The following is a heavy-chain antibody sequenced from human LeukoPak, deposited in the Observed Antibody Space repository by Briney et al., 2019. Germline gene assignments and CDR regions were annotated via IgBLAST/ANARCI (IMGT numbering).Heavy chain of an antibody. J-gene: IGHJ4*02. D-gene: IGHD3-22*01. CDR2: ISYDGSNK. CDR3: ASYYYDSSGYYYGVDY. CDR1: GFTFSNYW. V-gene: IGHV3-30*03. Sequence: GGSLRLSCAASGFTFSNYWMSWVRQAPGKGLEWVAVISYDGSNKYYADSVKGRFTISRDNSKNTLYLQMNSLRAEDTAVYYCASYYYDSSGYYYGVDYWGQGTLVTVSS.